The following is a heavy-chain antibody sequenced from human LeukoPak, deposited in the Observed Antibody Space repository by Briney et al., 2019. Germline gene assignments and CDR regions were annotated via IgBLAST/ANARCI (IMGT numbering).Heavy chain of an antibody. J-gene: IGHJ4*02. V-gene: IGHV3-49*04. CDR2: IRSKAYGGTT. CDR3: TRAPYCSGGSCYDY. CDR1: GFTFGDYA. Sequence: GGSLRLSCTASGFTFGDYAMSWVRLAPGKGLEWVGFIRSKAYGGTTEYAASVKGRFTISRDDSKSIAYLQMNSLKTEDTAVYYCTRAPYCSGGSCYDYWGQGTLVTVSS. D-gene: IGHD2-15*01.